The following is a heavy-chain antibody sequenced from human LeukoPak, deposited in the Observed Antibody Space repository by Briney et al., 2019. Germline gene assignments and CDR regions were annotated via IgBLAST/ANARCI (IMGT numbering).Heavy chain of an antibody. Sequence: PGGSLRLSCAASGFTFSYYEMNWVRQAPGKGLEWVSAISGSGGSTYYADSVKGRFTISRDNSKNTLYLQMISLRAEDTAVYYCAKRSWDWYFDLWGRGTLVTVSS. D-gene: IGHD7-27*01. J-gene: IGHJ2*01. CDR2: ISGSGGST. CDR1: GFTFSYYE. V-gene: IGHV3-23*01. CDR3: AKRSWDWYFDL.